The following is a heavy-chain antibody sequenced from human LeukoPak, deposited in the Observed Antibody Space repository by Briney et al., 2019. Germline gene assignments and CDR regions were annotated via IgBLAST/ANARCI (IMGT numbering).Heavy chain of an antibody. V-gene: IGHV4-34*01. D-gene: IGHD6-19*01. Sequence: SETLSRTCAVYGGSFSGYYWSWIRQPPGKGLEWIGEINHSGSTNYNPSLKRRVTISVGPSKNQFSLKLRSVTAADTAVYYCARVRLAVADSVNWFAPPGQGTLVTVSS. J-gene: IGHJ5*02. CDR3: ARVRLAVADSVNWFAP. CDR2: INHSGST. CDR1: GGSFSGYY.